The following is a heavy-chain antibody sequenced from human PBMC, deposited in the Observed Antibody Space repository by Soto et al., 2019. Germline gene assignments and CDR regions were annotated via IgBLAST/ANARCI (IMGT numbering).Heavy chain of an antibody. D-gene: IGHD6-13*01. V-gene: IGHV1-58*01. Sequence: QMQLVQSGPEVKKPGTSVKVSCKASGFTFTSSAVQWVRQARGQRLEWIGWIVVGSGNTNYAQKFQERVTITRDMSTSTADMELSSLRSEDTAVYYCAADWGIAAAGTSGAFDIWGQGTMVTVSS. CDR3: AADWGIAAAGTSGAFDI. CDR1: GFTFTSSA. CDR2: IVVGSGNT. J-gene: IGHJ3*02.